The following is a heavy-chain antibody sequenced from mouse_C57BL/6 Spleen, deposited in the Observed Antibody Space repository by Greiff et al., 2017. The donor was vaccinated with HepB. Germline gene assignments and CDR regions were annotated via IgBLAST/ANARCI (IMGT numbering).Heavy chain of an antibody. D-gene: IGHD2-10*01. CDR1: GYTFTSYW. CDR2: IDPNSGGT. J-gene: IGHJ3*01. Sequence: QVQLQQPGAELVKPGASVKLSCKASGYTFTSYWMHWVKQRPGRGLEWIGRIDPNSGGTKYNEKFKSKATLTVDKPSSTAYMQLSSLTSEDSAVYCWARSAPAYYGNSAWFAYWGQGTLVTVSA. CDR3: ARSAPAYYGNSAWFAY. V-gene: IGHV1-72*01.